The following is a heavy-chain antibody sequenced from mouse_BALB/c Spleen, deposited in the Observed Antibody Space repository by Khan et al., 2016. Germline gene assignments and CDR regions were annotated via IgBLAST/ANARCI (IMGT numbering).Heavy chain of an antibody. J-gene: IGHJ4*01. CDR1: GYSITSDYA. D-gene: IGHD1-1*01. CDR2: ISYSGST. CDR3: ARCYYGSSYYYAMDY. Sequence: EVQLQESGPGLVKPSQSLSLTCTVTGYSITSDYAWNWIRQFPGNKLEWMGYISYSGSTSYNPSLKSRISITRDTSKNQFFLQLNSVTTEDTATYYCARCYYGSSYYYAMDYWGQGTSVTVSS. V-gene: IGHV3-2*02.